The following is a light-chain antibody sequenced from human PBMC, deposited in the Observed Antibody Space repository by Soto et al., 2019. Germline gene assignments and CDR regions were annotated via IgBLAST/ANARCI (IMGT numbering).Light chain of an antibody. CDR1: QNVDNY. Sequence: DIQMTQSPSSLSASVGDTVTLTCRASQNVDNYLKWYQQKPGKGPGLLIYAASTLQSGVPSRFSGSGSGTDFTLTISSLQPEDFATYYCQQGLRPPLTFGPGTKVDIK. CDR2: AAS. J-gene: IGKJ3*01. V-gene: IGKV1-39*01. CDR3: QQGLRPPLT.